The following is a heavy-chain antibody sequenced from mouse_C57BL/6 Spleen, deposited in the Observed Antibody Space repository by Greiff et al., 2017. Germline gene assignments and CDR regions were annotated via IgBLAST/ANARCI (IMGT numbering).Heavy chain of an antibody. CDR3: ARDVYGNYFDY. CDR2: INYDGSST. D-gene: IGHD2-1*01. Sequence: EVKLVESEGGLVQPGSSMKLSCTASGFTFSDYYMAWVRQVPEKGLEWVANINYDGSSTYYLDSLKSRFIISRDNAKNILYLQMSSLKSEDTATYYCARDVYGNYFDYWGQGTTLTVSS. J-gene: IGHJ2*01. CDR1: GFTFSDYY. V-gene: IGHV5-16*01.